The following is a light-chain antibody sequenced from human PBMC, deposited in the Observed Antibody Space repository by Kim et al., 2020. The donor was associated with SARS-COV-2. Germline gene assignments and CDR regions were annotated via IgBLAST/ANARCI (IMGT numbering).Light chain of an antibody. V-gene: IGKV4-1*01. CDR3: QQYYSTPRT. Sequence: RATINCKSSQSVLYSSNNKNYLAWYQQKPGQPPKLLIYWASIRESGVPDRFSGSGSGTDFTLTISSLQAEDVAVYYCQQYYSTPRTFGQGTKLEI. J-gene: IGKJ2*02. CDR1: QSVLYSSNNKNY. CDR2: WAS.